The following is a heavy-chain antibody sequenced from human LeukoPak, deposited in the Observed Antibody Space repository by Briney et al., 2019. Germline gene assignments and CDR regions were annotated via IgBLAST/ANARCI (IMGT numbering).Heavy chain of an antibody. CDR1: GGSISSSSYY. V-gene: IGHV4-39*07. CDR2: IYYSGST. CDR3: ARGSLGVTKN. D-gene: IGHD2-21*02. J-gene: IGHJ4*02. Sequence: PSETLSLTCTVSGGSISSSSYYWGWIRQPPGKGLEWIGSIYYSGSTYYNPSLKSRVTISVDTSKNQFSLKLSSVTAADTAVYYCARGSLGVTKNWGQGTLVTVSS.